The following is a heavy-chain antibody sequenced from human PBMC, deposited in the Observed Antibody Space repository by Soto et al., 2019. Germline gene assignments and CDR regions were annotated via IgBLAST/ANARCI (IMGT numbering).Heavy chain of an antibody. CDR3: ARGAVMPDS. J-gene: IGHJ4*02. CDR1: GFTFDSFA. V-gene: IGHV3-23*01. D-gene: IGHD3-16*01. CDR2: ISASGGST. Sequence: EVQLLESGGGLEQPGGSLSLSCAASGFTFDSFAMTWVRQAPGKGLEWVSAISASGGSTFYADSVKGRYTISRDSSKNTLYLQMNSLRAEDTAGYYCARGAVMPDSWGQGTLVTVSS.